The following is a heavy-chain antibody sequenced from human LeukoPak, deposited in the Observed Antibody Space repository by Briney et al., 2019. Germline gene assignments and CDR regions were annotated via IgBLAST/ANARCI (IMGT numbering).Heavy chain of an antibody. CDR1: SGSISSSSYY. Sequence: SETLSLTCTVSSGSISSSSYYWGWIRQPPGKGLEWIGSIYYSGSTYYNPSLKSRVTISVDTSKNQFSLKLSSVTAADTAVYYCARDGSWSRDDAFDIWGQGTMVTVSS. J-gene: IGHJ3*02. CDR3: ARDGSWSRDDAFDI. V-gene: IGHV4-39*02. CDR2: IYYSGST. D-gene: IGHD6-13*01.